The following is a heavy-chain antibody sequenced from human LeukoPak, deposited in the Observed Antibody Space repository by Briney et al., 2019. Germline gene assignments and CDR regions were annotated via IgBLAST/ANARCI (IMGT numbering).Heavy chain of an antibody. Sequence: PSQTLSLTCTVSGGSISSGDYYWSWIRQPPGKGLEWIGYIYYSGSTYYSPSLKSRVTISVDTSKNQFSLKLSSVTAADTAVYYCARRLRYDFWGSTFDYWGQGTLVTVSS. V-gene: IGHV4-30-4*01. CDR2: IYYSGST. D-gene: IGHD3-3*01. CDR1: GGSISSGDYY. CDR3: ARRLRYDFWGSTFDY. J-gene: IGHJ4*02.